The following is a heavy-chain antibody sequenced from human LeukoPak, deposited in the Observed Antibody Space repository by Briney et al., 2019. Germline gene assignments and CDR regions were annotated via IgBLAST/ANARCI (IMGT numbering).Heavy chain of an antibody. V-gene: IGHV4-34*01. CDR1: GGSFSGYY. Sequence: SETLSLTCAVYGGSFSGYYWSWIRQPPGKGLEWIGEINHSGSTNYNPSLKSRVAISVDTSKNQFSLKLSSVTAADTAVYYCARVRLYCSGGSCYYFDYWGQGTLVTVSS. J-gene: IGHJ4*02. CDR2: INHSGST. D-gene: IGHD2-15*01. CDR3: ARVRLYCSGGSCYYFDY.